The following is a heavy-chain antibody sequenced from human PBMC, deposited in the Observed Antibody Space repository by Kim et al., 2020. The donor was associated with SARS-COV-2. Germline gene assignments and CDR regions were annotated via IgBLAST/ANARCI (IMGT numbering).Heavy chain of an antibody. D-gene: IGHD3-9*01. CDR3: ARGLRYFDWLFYIDAFDI. CDR2: ISAYNGNT. CDR1: GYTFTSYG. J-gene: IGHJ3*02. V-gene: IGHV1-18*04. Sequence: ASVKVSCKASGYTFTSYGISWVRQAPGQGLEWMGWISAYNGNTNYAQKLQGRVTMTTDTSTSTAYMELRSLRSDDTAVYYCARGLRYFDWLFYIDAFDIWGQGTMVTVSS.